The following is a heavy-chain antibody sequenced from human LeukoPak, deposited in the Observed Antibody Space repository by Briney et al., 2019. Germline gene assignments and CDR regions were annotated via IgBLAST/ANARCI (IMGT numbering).Heavy chain of an antibody. V-gene: IGHV3-48*04. CDR3: TKDLGLRRMI. CDR2: ISAGSGTV. CDR1: GLSLSSSN. J-gene: IGHJ2*01. Sequence: GSLRLSCAASGLSLSSSNMHWVRQAPGGGLEWLSYISAGSGTVFSADSVKGRFSISRDNARESLFLQMNSLRVDDTAVYYCTKDLGLRRMIWGRGTLVIVSS.